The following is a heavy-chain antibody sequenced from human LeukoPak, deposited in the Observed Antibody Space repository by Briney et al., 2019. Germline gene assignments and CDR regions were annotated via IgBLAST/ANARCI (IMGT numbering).Heavy chain of an antibody. CDR1: GFTFSNYA. Sequence: GGSLRLSCAASGFTFSNYATSWVRQAPGKGLEWVSTISTAGYSTYYADSVKDRFTISRDNSENTLYLQMNSLRPEDTAIYYCEKDATGYSSGGGYFDYWGQGALVTVSS. D-gene: IGHD6-19*01. CDR2: ISTAGYST. V-gene: IGHV3-23*01. CDR3: EKDATGYSSGGGYFDY. J-gene: IGHJ4*02.